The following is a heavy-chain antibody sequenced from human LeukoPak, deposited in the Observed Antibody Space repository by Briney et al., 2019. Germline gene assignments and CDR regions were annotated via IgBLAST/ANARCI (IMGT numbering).Heavy chain of an antibody. CDR3: ARNDYSNNEYFQH. D-gene: IGHD4-11*01. CDR2: IYSGGST. J-gene: IGHJ1*01. CDR1: GFTVSSNY. Sequence: GGSLRLSCAASGFTVSSNYMSWVRQAPGKGLEWVSVIYSGGSTYYADSVKGRFTISRDNSKNTLCLQMNSLKAEDTAVYYCARNDYSNNEYFQHWGQGTLVTVSS. V-gene: IGHV3-66*01.